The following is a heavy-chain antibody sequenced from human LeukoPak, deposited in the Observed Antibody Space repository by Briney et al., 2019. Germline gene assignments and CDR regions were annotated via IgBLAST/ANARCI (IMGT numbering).Heavy chain of an antibody. CDR3: ARGGIVVVPAAQYYFDY. D-gene: IGHD2-2*01. V-gene: IGHV4-34*01. CDR2: INHSGST. J-gene: IGHJ4*02. CDR1: GGSFSGYY. Sequence: SETLSLTCAVYGGSFSGYYWSWIRQPPGKGLEWIGEINHSGSTNYNPSLKSRVTISVDTSKNQLSLKLSSVTAADTAVYYCARGGIVVVPAAQYYFDYWGQGTLVTVSS.